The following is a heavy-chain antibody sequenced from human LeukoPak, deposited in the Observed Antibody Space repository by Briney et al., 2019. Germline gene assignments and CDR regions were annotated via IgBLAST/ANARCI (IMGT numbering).Heavy chain of an antibody. Sequence: SETLSLTCTVSGGSISSYYWSWIRQPPGKGLEWIGYINYSGSNNYNPSLKSRVTISVDTSKNQFSLKLSSVTAADTAVYYCARGYGDYDNWFDPWGQGTLVTVSS. J-gene: IGHJ5*02. V-gene: IGHV4-59*01. D-gene: IGHD4-17*01. CDR2: INYSGSN. CDR3: ARGYGDYDNWFDP. CDR1: GGSISSYY.